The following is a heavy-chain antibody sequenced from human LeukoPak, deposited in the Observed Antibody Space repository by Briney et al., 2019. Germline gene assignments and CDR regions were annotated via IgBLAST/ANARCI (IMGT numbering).Heavy chain of an antibody. D-gene: IGHD1-26*01. Sequence: SQTLSLTFIVSGGSISSDSYYWSWIRQPAGKGLEWIGSIYYSGSTYYNPSLKSRVTISVDTSKNQFSLKLSSVTAADTAVYYCARDWELGVFDYWGQGTLVTVSS. V-gene: IGHV4-39*07. CDR1: GGSISSDSYY. CDR3: ARDWELGVFDY. J-gene: IGHJ4*02. CDR2: IYYSGST.